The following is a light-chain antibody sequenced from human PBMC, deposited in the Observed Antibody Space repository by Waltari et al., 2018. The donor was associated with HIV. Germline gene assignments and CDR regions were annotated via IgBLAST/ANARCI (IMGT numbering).Light chain of an antibody. CDR1: SGGFSNYNY. CDR3: CSYGGTWTNVV. CDR2: DVL. V-gene: IGLV2-11*01. Sequence: QSALTQPRSVSGSPGQSVTISCTGTSGGFSNYNYVYWYQQQPGKAPKLSIYDVLKRPSGVPDRFSGSKSGNTASLTISGLQADDEADYYCCSYGGTWTNVVFGGGTELTVL. J-gene: IGLJ2*01.